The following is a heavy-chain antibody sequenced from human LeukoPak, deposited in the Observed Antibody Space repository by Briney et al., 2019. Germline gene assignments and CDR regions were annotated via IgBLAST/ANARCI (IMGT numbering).Heavy chain of an antibody. D-gene: IGHD5-18*01. V-gene: IGHV4-39*02. J-gene: IGHJ4*02. CDR1: GGSISGSSYY. CDR3: ARARRVYSYGPTFDY. CDR2: IYYSGST. Sequence: SETLSLTCTVSGGSISGSSYYWGWIHQPPGKGLEWIGSIYYSGSTYYNPSLKSRVTISVDTSKNQFSLKLSSVTAADTAVYYCARARRVYSYGPTFDYWGQGTLVTVSS.